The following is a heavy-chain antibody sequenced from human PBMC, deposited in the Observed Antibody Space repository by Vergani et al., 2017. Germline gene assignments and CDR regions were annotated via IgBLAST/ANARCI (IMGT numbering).Heavy chain of an antibody. J-gene: IGHJ3*02. CDR3: ARHGGCGPGSCSDAFDI. D-gene: IGHD2-21*01. CDR1: GGSISSGGYY. CDR2: IYYSGST. Sequence: QVQLQESGPGLVQPSQTLSLTCTVSGGSISSGGYYWSWIRQHPGKGLEWIGYIYYSGSTYYNPSLKSRVTISVDTSKNQFSLKLSAVTAADTAVYSCARHGGCGPGSCSDAFDIWGQGTMVTVSS. V-gene: IGHV4-31*03.